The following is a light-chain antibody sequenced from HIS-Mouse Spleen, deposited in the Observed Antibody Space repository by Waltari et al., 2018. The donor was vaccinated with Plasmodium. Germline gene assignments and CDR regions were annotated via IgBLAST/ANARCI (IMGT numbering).Light chain of an antibody. CDR2: EDS. CDR1: ALPKQY. Sequence: SYELTPPPPVSVSPGQTARITCSGAALPKQYDYWYQQTSGQAPGLVIYEDSKRPAGIPVRFSVSSSGTMATLTISGAQVEDEADYYCYSTDSSGNHRVFGGGTKLTVL. CDR3: YSTDSSGNHRV. V-gene: IGLV3-10*01. J-gene: IGLJ3*02.